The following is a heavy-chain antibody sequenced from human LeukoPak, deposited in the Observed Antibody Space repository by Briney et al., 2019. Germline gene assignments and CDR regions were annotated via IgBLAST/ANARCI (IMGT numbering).Heavy chain of an antibody. V-gene: IGHV3-74*01. J-gene: IGHJ3*02. Sequence: SGGSLRLSRAASGFTFSSYWMHWVRQAPGKGLVWVSRINTDGSSTSYADSVKGRFTISRDNSKNTLYLQMNSLRAEDTAVYYCTTDRITMVRGVEAFDIWGQGTMVTVSS. CDR1: GFTFSSYW. D-gene: IGHD3-10*01. CDR3: TTDRITMVRGVEAFDI. CDR2: INTDGSST.